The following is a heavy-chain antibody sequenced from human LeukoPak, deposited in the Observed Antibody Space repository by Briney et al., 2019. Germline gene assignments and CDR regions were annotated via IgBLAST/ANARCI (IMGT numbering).Heavy chain of an antibody. D-gene: IGHD6-19*01. J-gene: IGHJ4*02. CDR1: GGSISSYY. CDR2: IHYSGST. CDR3: ARWYSSGWAFDY. V-gene: IGHV4-59*08. Sequence: SETLSLTCTVSGGSISSYYWSWIRQPPGKGLEWIGYIHYSGSTKYNPSLKSRVTISVDTSKNQFSLKLSSVTAADTAVYYCARWYSSGWAFDYWGQGTLVTVSS.